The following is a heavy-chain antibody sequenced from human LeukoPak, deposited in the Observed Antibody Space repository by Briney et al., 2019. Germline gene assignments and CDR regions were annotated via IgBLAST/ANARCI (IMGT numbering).Heavy chain of an antibody. V-gene: IGHV3-9*01. CDR3: AKDGCSSTSCYAGSNNWFDP. D-gene: IGHD2-2*01. CDR2: ISWNSGSI. Sequence: PGGSLRLSCAASGFTFSSCAMHWVRQAPGKGLEWVSGISWNSGSIGYADSVKGRFTISRDNAKNSLYLQMNSLRAEDTALYYCAKDGCSSTSCYAGSNNWFDPWGQGTLVTVSS. J-gene: IGHJ5*02. CDR1: GFTFSSCA.